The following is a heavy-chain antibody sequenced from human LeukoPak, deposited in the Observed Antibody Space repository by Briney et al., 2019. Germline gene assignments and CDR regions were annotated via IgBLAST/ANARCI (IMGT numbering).Heavy chain of an antibody. J-gene: IGHJ5*02. CDR3: ARDPTMVQGVIWFDP. CDR2: INHSGST. D-gene: IGHD3-10*01. Sequence: SETLSLICAVYGGSFSGYYWSWIRQPPGKGLEWIGEINHSGSTNYNPSLKSRVTISVDTSKNQFSLKLSSVTAADTAVYYCARDPTMVQGVIWFDPWGQGTLVTVSS. CDR1: GGSFSGYY. V-gene: IGHV4-34*01.